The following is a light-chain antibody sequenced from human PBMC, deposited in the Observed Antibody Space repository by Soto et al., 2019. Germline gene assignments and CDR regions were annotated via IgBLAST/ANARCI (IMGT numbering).Light chain of an antibody. CDR1: SSDVGAYKY. V-gene: IGLV2-8*02. Sequence: QSVRTQPPSESRSPGQSVTISCTGTSSDVGAYKYVSWYQQYPGKAPKLMIYEVTKRPSGVPDRFSGSKSGNTASLTVSGLQAEDETDYYCTSYVGNDIWVFGGGTKLTLL. CDR2: EVT. J-gene: IGLJ3*02. CDR3: TSYVGNDIWV.